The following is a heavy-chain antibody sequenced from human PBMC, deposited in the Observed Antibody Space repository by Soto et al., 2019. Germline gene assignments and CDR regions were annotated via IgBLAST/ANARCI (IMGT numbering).Heavy chain of an antibody. Sequence: PSETLSLTCSVSGVSISSSSYYWGWIRQPPGKGLEWIGSIYYSGTTFHNPSLKSRVSISVDTSKNHFSLNLTSVTAADTAVYYCARQGTRLRSSITIVATSTFALWGQGT. CDR3: ARQGTRLRSSITIVATSTFAL. CDR1: GVSISSSSYY. D-gene: IGHD5-12*01. CDR2: IYYSGTT. J-gene: IGHJ3*01. V-gene: IGHV4-39*01.